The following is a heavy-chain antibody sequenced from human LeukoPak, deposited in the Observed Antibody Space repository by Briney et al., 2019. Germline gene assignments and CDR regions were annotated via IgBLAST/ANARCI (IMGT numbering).Heavy chain of an antibody. V-gene: IGHV4-38-2*01. CDR1: DYSIISNYY. CDR3: ARGGTSGTNWFDP. J-gene: IGHJ5*02. CDR2: IYHSGST. D-gene: IGHD3-10*01. Sequence: PSETLSLTCGVSDYSIISNYYWGWIRQPPGKGLEWIGSIYHSGSTYYNPSLKSRVTISVDTSKNQFSLKLTSVTAADTAVYYCARGGTSGTNWFDPWGQGTLVTVSS.